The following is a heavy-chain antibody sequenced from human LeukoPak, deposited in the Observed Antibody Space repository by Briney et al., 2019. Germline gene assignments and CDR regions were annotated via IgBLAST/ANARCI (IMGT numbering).Heavy chain of an antibody. Sequence: ASVKVSCKASGYIFTRYGIDWVRQAPGQGLEWMGWISAYNGQTDYAQTLQGRVTMTRDTSTSTAYMELKSLTSDDTAVYYCARQGVVGSGYYRDFDYWGQGTLVTVSS. J-gene: IGHJ4*02. V-gene: IGHV1-18*01. CDR2: ISAYNGQT. CDR3: ARQGVVGSGYYRDFDY. CDR1: GYIFTRYG. D-gene: IGHD3-22*01.